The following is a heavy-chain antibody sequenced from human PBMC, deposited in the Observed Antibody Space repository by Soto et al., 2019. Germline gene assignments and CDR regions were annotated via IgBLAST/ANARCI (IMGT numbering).Heavy chain of an antibody. D-gene: IGHD3-10*01. CDR2: IRGSGGST. Sequence: GGSLRLSCAASGFTFSSYAMSWVRQAPGKGLEWVSAIRGSGGSTYYADSVKGRFTISRDNSKNTLYLQMNSLRAEDTAVYYCAKDTLGDSSPLLRGFDYWGQGTLVTVSS. V-gene: IGHV3-23*01. CDR1: GFTFSSYA. J-gene: IGHJ4*02. CDR3: AKDTLGDSSPLLRGFDY.